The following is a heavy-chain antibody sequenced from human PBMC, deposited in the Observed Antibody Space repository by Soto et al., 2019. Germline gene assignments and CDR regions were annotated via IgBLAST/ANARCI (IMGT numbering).Heavy chain of an antibody. CDR1: GFTFDDNA. D-gene: IGHD3-16*01. Sequence: PGGSLRLSCAVSGFTFDDNAMHWVRQAPEKGLEWVSGINWKSDIGYADSVKGRVTISRDNAENSLYLQMNSLRAEDTALYYFSNSQGRGGRTTFIYWGQGTQVTVSS. J-gene: IGHJ4*02. CDR2: INWKSDI. CDR3: SNSQGRGGRTTFIY. V-gene: IGHV3-9*01.